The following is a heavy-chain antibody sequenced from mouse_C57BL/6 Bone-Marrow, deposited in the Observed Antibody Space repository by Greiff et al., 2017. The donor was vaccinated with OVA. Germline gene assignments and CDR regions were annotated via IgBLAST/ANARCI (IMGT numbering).Heavy chain of an antibody. CDR3: AHYGSRLYLHY. J-gene: IGHJ2*02. CDR1: GYTFTNYW. V-gene: IGHV1-59*01. D-gene: IGHD1-1*01. CDR2: IAPSDSYI. Sequence: QVQLQQPGAELVRPGTSVKLSCKASGYTFTNYWMHWVKQRPGQGLEWIGVIAPSDSYINYNQKFKGRATLTVDTSSSTAYMTLSSLTSEDSAVYYCAHYGSRLYLHYWGQGTSLTVSS.